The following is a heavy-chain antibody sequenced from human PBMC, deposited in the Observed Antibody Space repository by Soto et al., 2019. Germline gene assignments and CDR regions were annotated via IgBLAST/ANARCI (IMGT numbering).Heavy chain of an antibody. CDR3: ARSQGSSTSLEIYYYYYYGMDV. J-gene: IGHJ6*02. V-gene: IGHV1-69*01. D-gene: IGHD2-2*01. CDR2: IIPIPGTA. Sequence: QVQLVQSGAEVKKPGSSVKVSSKASGGTFSSYAISWVRQAPGQGLEWMGGIIPIPGTANYAQKFQGRVTITADESTSTAYMELSSLRSEDTAVYYGARSQGSSTSLEIYYYYYYGMDVWGQGTTVTVSS. CDR1: GGTFSSYA.